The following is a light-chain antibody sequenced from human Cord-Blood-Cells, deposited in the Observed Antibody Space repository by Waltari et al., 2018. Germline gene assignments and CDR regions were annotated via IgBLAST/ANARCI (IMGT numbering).Light chain of an antibody. CDR2: AAS. CDR3: QESYCTLRWP. V-gene: IGKV1-39*01. J-gene: IGKJ4*02. Sequence: DIQMTQSPSSLSASVGDRVTITCRASQSISSYLNWYQQKPGKAPKLLIYAASSLQSGVPSRFSGSGTGTDFALTISCLQPDDFATSCGQESYCTLRWPFGEATRREIK. CDR1: QSISSY.